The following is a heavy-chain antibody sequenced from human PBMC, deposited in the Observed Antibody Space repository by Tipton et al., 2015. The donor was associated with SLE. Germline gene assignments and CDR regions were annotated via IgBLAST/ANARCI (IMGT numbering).Heavy chain of an antibody. V-gene: IGHV4-31*03. CDR1: GGSVNTGNCY. J-gene: IGHJ3*02. D-gene: IGHD2-2*01. CDR3: ASTTAGYSSSWPRPFDI. CDR2: IYNSGTT. Sequence: TLSLTCTVSGGSVNTGNCYWTWIRQHPGKGPEWIGYIYNSGTTYYNPSLRGRITISIDTSKNQYFLSLNSVTAADTAVYFCASTTAGYSSSWPRPFDIWGQGTAVTVSS.